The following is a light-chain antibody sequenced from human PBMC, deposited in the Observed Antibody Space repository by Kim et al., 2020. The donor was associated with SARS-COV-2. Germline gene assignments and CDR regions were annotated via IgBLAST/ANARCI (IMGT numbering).Light chain of an antibody. Sequence: ASVGDRVPITCLASQDIRNELGWYQQKPGKAPKRLIYGTSTLQSGVPSRFSGSGSGTEFTLAINSLQPEDFATCYYPLPISYPLPFDPATNVDI. CDR1: QDIRNE. V-gene: IGKV1-17*01. J-gene: IGKJ3*01. CDR2: GTS. CDR3: PLPISYPLP.